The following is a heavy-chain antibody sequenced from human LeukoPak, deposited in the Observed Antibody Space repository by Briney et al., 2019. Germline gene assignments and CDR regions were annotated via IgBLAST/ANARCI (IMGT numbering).Heavy chain of an antibody. CDR3: ARTSGYYYVWDY. CDR2: IWYDGSNK. J-gene: IGHJ4*02. D-gene: IGHD3-22*01. Sequence: PGGSLRLSCAASGFTFSSYAMSWVRQAPGKGLEWVAVIWYDGSNKYYADSVKGRFTISRDNSKNTLYLQMNSLRAEDTAVYYCARTSGYYYVWDYWGQGTLVTVSS. V-gene: IGHV3-33*08. CDR1: GFTFSSYA.